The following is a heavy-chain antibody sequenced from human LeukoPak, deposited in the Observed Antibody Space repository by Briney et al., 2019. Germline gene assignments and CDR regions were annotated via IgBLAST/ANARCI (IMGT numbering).Heavy chain of an antibody. Sequence: GESLKISCKGSGYSFTSYWIGWVRQMPGKGLEWMGIIYPGDSDTRYSSSFQGQVTISADKSISTAYRQWSSLKASDTAMYYCARLSYSHAPGDWGQGTLVTVSS. J-gene: IGHJ4*02. CDR3: ARLSYSHAPGD. D-gene: IGHD2-15*01. CDR1: GYSFTSYW. CDR2: IYPGDSDT. V-gene: IGHV5-51*01.